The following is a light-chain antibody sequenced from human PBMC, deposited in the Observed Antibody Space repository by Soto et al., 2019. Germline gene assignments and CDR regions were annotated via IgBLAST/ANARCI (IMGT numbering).Light chain of an antibody. CDR2: DVS. J-gene: IGLJ2*01. V-gene: IGLV2-14*01. CDR1: SSDVGGYNY. CDR3: SSYTSSSTLVV. Sequence: QSALTQPASVSGSPGQSITISCTGTSSDVGGYNYVSWYQQHPGKAPKLMIYDVSNRPSGVSNRFSGSKSGNTASLTISGIQAEDEADYYCSSYTSSSTLVVFGGGTKLTV.